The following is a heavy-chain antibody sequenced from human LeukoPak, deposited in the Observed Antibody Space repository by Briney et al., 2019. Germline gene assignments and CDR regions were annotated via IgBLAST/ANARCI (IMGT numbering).Heavy chain of an antibody. Sequence: ASVKVSCKASGYTFTGYYMHWVRQAPGQGLEWMGWINPNSGGTNYAQKFQGRVTMTRDTSISTAYMELSRLRSDDTAVYYCARGITMVRGDPMDYYYMDVWGKGTTVTISS. CDR2: INPNSGGT. CDR3: ARGITMVRGDPMDYYYMDV. V-gene: IGHV1-2*02. CDR1: GYTFTGYY. D-gene: IGHD3-10*01. J-gene: IGHJ6*03.